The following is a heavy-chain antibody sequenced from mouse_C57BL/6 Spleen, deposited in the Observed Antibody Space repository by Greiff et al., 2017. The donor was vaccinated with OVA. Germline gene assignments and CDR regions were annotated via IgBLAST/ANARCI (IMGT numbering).Heavy chain of an antibody. J-gene: IGHJ1*03. CDR2: IDPETGGT. V-gene: IGHV1-15*01. CDR3: TRIRSNWYFDV. D-gene: IGHD1-1*01. Sequence: QVQLMQSGAELVRPGASVTLSCTASGYTFTDYEMPWVKQTPVHGLEWIGAIDPETGGTAYNQKFKGKAILTADKSSSTAYMELRSLTSEDSAVYYCTRIRSNWYFDVWGTGTTVTVSS. CDR1: GYTFTDYE.